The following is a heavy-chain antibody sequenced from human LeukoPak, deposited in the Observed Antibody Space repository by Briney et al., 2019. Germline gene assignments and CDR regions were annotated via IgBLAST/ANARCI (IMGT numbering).Heavy chain of an antibody. Sequence: PGGSLRLSCAASGFTFNNYAIHWVRQAPGKGLEWVANIKQDGSEKYYVDSVKGRFTISRDNAKNSLFLQMNSLRAEDTAVYYCARHKRGYYSPFDIWGQGTMVTVSS. CDR1: GFTFNNYA. D-gene: IGHD3-10*01. CDR2: IKQDGSEK. J-gene: IGHJ3*02. V-gene: IGHV3-7*01. CDR3: ARHKRGYYSPFDI.